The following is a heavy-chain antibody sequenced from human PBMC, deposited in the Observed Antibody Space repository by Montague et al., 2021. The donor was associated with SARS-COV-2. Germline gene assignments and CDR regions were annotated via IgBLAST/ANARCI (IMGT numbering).Heavy chain of an antibody. V-gene: IGHV4-59*01. CDR2: IYYSGST. J-gene: IGHJ6*02. CDR1: GGSISGYY. Sequence: SETQSLTCTVSGGSISGYYWSWIRQPPGKGLEWIGYIYYSGSTKYNPFLESRVTVSVDRSKNQVSLKLSSVTAADTAVYYCARLLRSCTNGVCRTYYYYAMDVWGQGTTVTVSS. CDR3: ARLLRSCTNGVCRTYYYYAMDV. D-gene: IGHD2-8*01.